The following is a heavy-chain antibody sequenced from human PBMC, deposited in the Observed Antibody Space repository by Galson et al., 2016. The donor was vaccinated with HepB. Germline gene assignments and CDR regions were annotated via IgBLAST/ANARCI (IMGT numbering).Heavy chain of an antibody. V-gene: IGHV3-30*18. J-gene: IGHJ3*02. CDR1: GFTFSSYG. CDR2: MSYDGSHT. Sequence: SLRLSCAASGFTFSSYGMHWVRQAPGKGLEWVAVMSYDGSHTYDAESVKGRFTISRDNSKNTLYLQMNNLRAEDTAVYYCAKESAIHCGGDCAAFDMWGQGTMVSVSS. CDR3: AKESAIHCGGDCAAFDM. D-gene: IGHD2-21*02.